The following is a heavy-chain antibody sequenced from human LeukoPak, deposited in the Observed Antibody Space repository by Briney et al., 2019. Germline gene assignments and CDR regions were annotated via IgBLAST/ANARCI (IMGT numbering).Heavy chain of an antibody. V-gene: IGHV1-8*03. CDR1: GYTFTSYD. CDR3: ARSPANRGAARASGRLVNWFDP. D-gene: IGHD6-13*01. CDR2: MNPNSGNT. Sequence: ASVKVSCKASGYTFTSYDINWVRQATGQGLEWMGWMNPNSGNTGYAQRFQGRVTITRNTSISTAYMELSSLRSEDTAVYYCARSPANRGAARASGRLVNWFDPWAREPWSPSPQ. J-gene: IGHJ5*02.